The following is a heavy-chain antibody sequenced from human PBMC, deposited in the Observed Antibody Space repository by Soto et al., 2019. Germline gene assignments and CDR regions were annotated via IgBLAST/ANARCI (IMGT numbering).Heavy chain of an antibody. J-gene: IGHJ4*02. V-gene: IGHV4-59*01. CDR3: ARETGSGSYYDY. Sequence: SETLSLTCTVSGGPISSYFWSWIRQPPGKGLEWIGYIYYSGDTNYSPSLKSRVTISVDTSKNQFSLKLSSVTAADTAVYYCARETGSGSYYDYWGQGALVTVSS. CDR1: GGPISSYF. D-gene: IGHD3-10*01. CDR2: IYYSGDT.